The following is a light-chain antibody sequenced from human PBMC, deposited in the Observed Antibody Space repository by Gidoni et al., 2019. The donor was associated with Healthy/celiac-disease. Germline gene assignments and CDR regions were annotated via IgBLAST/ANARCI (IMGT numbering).Light chain of an antibody. Sequence: SALTQPASVSGSPGQSITISCTGTSSDVGGYNYVSWYQQHPGKAPKLMIYDVSNRPSGVSNRFSGSKSGNTASLTISGHQAEDEADYYCSSYTSSIVVFGGGTKLTVL. CDR2: DVS. CDR3: SSYTSSIVV. J-gene: IGLJ2*01. CDR1: SSDVGGYNY. V-gene: IGLV2-14*03.